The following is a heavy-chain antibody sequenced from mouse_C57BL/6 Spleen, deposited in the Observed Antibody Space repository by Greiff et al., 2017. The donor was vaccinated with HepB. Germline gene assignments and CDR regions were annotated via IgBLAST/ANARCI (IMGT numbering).Heavy chain of an antibody. V-gene: IGHV5-17*01. Sequence: EVQLVESGGGLVKPGGSLKLSCAASGFTFSDYGMHWVRQAPEKGLEWVAYISSGSSTIYYADAVKGRFTISRDNAKNTLFLQITGMRSEDTAMYYCARKVWGFDYWCQGTTLTVSS. CDR2: ISSGSSTI. CDR1: GFTFSDYG. CDR3: ARKVWGFDY. D-gene: IGHD4-1*01. J-gene: IGHJ2*01.